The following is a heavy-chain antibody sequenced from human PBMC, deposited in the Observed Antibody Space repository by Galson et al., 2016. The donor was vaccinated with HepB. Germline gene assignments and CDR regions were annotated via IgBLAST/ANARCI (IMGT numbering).Heavy chain of an antibody. Sequence: PALAKPTQALTLTCTFSGFSLSTTGMCVSWIRQPPGKALEWLALIDWDDNKYYSTSLKTRLTISKDTSQNQVVLTMTNMESVDTATYFCARFRIAAAGAQARHNGFDSWGQGTLVTVSS. D-gene: IGHD6-13*01. CDR3: ARFRIAAAGAQARHNGFDS. CDR1: GFSLSTTGMC. J-gene: IGHJ4*02. CDR2: IDWDDNK. V-gene: IGHV2-70*01.